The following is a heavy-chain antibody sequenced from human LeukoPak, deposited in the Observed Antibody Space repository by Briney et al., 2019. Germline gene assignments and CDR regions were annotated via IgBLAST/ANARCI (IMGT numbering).Heavy chain of an antibody. CDR1: GFTFSSYS. D-gene: IGHD3-22*01. J-gene: IGHJ6*02. Sequence: GGSLRLSCAASGFTFSSYSMNWVRQAPGKGLEWVSYISSSSSTIYYADSVKGRFTISRDNAKNSLYLQMNSLRDEDTAVYYCARAAVYYDSSGYYYVAYYGMDVWGQGTTVTVSS. CDR3: ARAAVYYDSSGYYYVAYYGMDV. CDR2: ISSSSSTI. V-gene: IGHV3-48*02.